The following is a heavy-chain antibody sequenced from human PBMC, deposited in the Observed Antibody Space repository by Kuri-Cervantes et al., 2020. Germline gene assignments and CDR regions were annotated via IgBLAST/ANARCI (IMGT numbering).Heavy chain of an antibody. CDR2: INAYNGNT. J-gene: IGHJ6*04. D-gene: IGHD6-13*01. CDR3: ARDVTSWAAEPPLYYYGMDV. V-gene: IGHV1-18*01. CDR1: GYTFTSYG. Sequence: ASVKVSCKASGYTFTSYGISWVRQAPGQGLEWMGWINAYNGNTNYAQKLQGRVTMTTDTSTSTAYMELRRLSSDDTAVYYCARDVTSWAAEPPLYYYGMDVWGKGTTVTVSS.